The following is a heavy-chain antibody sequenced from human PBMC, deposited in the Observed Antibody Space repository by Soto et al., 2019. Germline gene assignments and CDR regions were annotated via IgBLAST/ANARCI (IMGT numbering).Heavy chain of an antibody. V-gene: IGHV2-5*02. Sequence: QITLKESGPPLVRPTQPLTLTCTFSGFSLSTSGVGVGWIRQPPGKALEWLALIYGDDDKRYSPSLKSRLTITKDTSKNQVLLTMTNVDPVDTATYYCAHRAATTDSYYFDYWGQGTLITVSS. CDR1: GFSLSTSGVG. D-gene: IGHD1-1*01. J-gene: IGHJ4*02. CDR2: IYGDDDK. CDR3: AHRAATTDSYYFDY.